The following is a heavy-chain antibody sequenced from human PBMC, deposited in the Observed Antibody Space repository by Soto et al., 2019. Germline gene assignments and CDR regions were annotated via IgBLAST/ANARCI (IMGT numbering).Heavy chain of an antibody. CDR2: IIPILGIA. V-gene: IGHV1-69*02. D-gene: IGHD2-15*01. J-gene: IGHJ6*03. Sequence: SVKVSCKASGGTFSSYTISCVRQAPGQGLGWMGRIIPILGIANYAQKFQGRVTITADKSTSTAYMELSSLRSEDTAVYYWAASKCSGGSCFLNYYYYYMDVWGKGTTVTVSS. CDR1: GGTFSSYT. CDR3: AASKCSGGSCFLNYYYYYMDV.